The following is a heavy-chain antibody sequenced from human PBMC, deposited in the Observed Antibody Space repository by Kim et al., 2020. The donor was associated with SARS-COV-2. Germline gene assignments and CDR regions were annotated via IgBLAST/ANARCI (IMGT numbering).Heavy chain of an antibody. CDR1: GFTFSIYG. V-gene: IGHV3-48*01. CDR3: ARAQTNLENCFDP. Sequence: GGSLRLSCTTSGFTFSIYGMNWVRQAPGKGLEWVSCISGDSSTIQSADSVKGRFTISRDNAENSLYLQMDRLRGDDSALYYCARAQTNLENCFDPWGQGTLVPVST. J-gene: IGHJ5*02. CDR2: ISGDSSTI. D-gene: IGHD2-8*01.